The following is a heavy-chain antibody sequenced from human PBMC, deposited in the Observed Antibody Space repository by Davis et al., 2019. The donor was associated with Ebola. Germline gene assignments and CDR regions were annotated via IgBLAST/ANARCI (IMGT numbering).Heavy chain of an antibody. J-gene: IGHJ3*02. CDR1: GFTFSSYG. V-gene: IGHV3-30*18. D-gene: IGHD5-12*01. CDR3: AKDDTYSGYGLGAFDI. CDR2: ISYDGSNK. Sequence: GESLKISCAASGFTFSSYGMHWVRQAPGKGLERVAVISYDGSNKYYADSVKGRFTISRDNSKNTLYLQMNSLRAEDTAVYYCAKDDTYSGYGLGAFDIWGQGTMVTVSS.